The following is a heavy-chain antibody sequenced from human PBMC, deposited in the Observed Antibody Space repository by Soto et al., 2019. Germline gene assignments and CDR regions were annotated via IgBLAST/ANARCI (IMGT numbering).Heavy chain of an antibody. J-gene: IGHJ4*02. D-gene: IGHD1-26*01. CDR1: GYTFTNYG. Sequence: QVQLVQSGAEVKKPGASVKVSCKASGYTFTNYGFSWVRQAPGQGLEWLGWISAYNGNTKYADNLQGRATMTTGTSTDKAYMKLGSLTSGDTTVYYCAGDWAAWDIALVPYFGYWGQGTLVTVSS. CDR2: ISAYNGNT. CDR3: AGDWAAWDIALVPYFGY. V-gene: IGHV1-18*01.